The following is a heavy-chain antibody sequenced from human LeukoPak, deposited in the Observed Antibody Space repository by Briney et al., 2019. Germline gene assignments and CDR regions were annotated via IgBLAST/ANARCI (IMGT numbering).Heavy chain of an antibody. Sequence: PSETLSLTCAVYGGSFSGYYWSWIRQPPGKGLEWIGEINHSGSTNYNPSLKSRVTISVDTSKNQFSLKLSSVTAADTAVYYCATPRWFSLPLFDYWGQGTLVTVSS. CDR2: INHSGST. CDR1: GGSFSGYY. J-gene: IGHJ4*02. CDR3: ATPRWFSLPLFDY. D-gene: IGHD3-10*01. V-gene: IGHV4-34*01.